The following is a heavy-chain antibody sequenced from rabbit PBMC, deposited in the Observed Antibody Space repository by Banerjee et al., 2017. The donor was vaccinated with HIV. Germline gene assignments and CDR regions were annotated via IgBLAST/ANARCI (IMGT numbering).Heavy chain of an antibody. CDR3: ARGYDDYDARLDL. CDR1: GFSFSSSYY. J-gene: IGHJ3*01. CDR2: IDPIFGST. D-gene: IGHD2-1*01. V-gene: IGHV1S40*01. Sequence: QSLEESGGDLVKPGASLTLTCTASGFSFSSSYYMCWVRQAPGKGLEWIGYIDPIFGSTYYATWVDGRFTISSHNAQNTLYLQLNSLTAADTATYFCARGYDDYDARLDLWGQGTLVTVS.